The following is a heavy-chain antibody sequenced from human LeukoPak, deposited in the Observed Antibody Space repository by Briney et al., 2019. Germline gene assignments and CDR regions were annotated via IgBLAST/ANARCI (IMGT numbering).Heavy chain of an antibody. CDR3: AKEARSDLYYFDY. Sequence: GGSLRLSCAASGFTVSSNYMSWVRQAPGKGLEWVSAISGSGGSPYYADSVKGRFTISRDNSKNTLYLQMNSLRAEDTAVYYCAKEARSDLYYFDYWGQGTLITVSS. D-gene: IGHD1-26*01. V-gene: IGHV3-23*01. J-gene: IGHJ4*02. CDR2: ISGSGGSP. CDR1: GFTVSSNY.